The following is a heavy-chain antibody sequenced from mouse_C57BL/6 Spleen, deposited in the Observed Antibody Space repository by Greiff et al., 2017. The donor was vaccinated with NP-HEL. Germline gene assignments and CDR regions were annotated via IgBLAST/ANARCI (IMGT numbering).Heavy chain of an antibody. Sequence: QVQLKESGAELVKPGASVKISCKASGYAFSSYWMNWVKQRPGKGLEWIGQIYPGDGDTNYNGKFKGKATLTADKSSSTAYMQLSSLTSEDSAVYFCARRRDPYFDYWGQGTTLTVSS. CDR2: IYPGDGDT. CDR3: ARRRDPYFDY. D-gene: IGHD3-3*01. CDR1: GYAFSSYW. J-gene: IGHJ2*01. V-gene: IGHV1-80*01.